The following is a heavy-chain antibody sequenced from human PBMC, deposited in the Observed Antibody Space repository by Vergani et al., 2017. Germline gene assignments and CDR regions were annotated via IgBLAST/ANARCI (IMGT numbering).Heavy chain of an antibody. CDR3: ARSDDSSGYYQRAFDY. V-gene: IGHV3-33*01. CDR2: IWYDGSNK. D-gene: IGHD3-22*01. Sequence: QVQLVESGGGVVQPGRSLRLSCAASGFTFSSYGMHWVRQAPGKGLEWVAVIWYDGSNKYYADSVKGRFTISRDNSKNTLYLQMNSLRAEDTALYYCARSDDSSGYYQRAFDYWGQGTLVTVSS. CDR1: GFTFSSYG. J-gene: IGHJ4*02.